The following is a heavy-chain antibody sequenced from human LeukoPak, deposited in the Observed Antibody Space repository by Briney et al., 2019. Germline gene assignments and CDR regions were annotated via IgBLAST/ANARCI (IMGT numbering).Heavy chain of an antibody. V-gene: IGHV1-8*01. CDR1: GYTLTSYD. D-gene: IGHD1-26*01. CDR3: ARERAPNPTLNWFDP. CDR2: MNPNSGNT. Sequence: ASVKVSCKASGYTLTSYDINWVRQATGQGLEWMGWMNPNSGNTGYAQKFQGRVTMTRNTSISTAYMELSSLRSEDTAVYYCARERAPNPTLNWFDPWGQGTLVTVSS. J-gene: IGHJ5*02.